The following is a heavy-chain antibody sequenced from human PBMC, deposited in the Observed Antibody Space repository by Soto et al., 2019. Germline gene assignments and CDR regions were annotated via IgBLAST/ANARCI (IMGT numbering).Heavy chain of an antibody. V-gene: IGHV3-74*01. CDR2: IDTTGSTT. CDR1: EFTFSTYW. J-gene: IGHJ6*02. D-gene: IGHD4-4*01. Sequence: EVQLVESGGGLVQPGGSLRLSCAASEFTFSTYWMHWVRQAPGKGLEWVARIDTTGSTTTYAGSVQGRFTISRDNAKNTLYLQMHSVRDEDTAVYYCASVSAAQYYYGMDAWVQGTTVTVSS. CDR3: ASVSAAQYYYGMDA.